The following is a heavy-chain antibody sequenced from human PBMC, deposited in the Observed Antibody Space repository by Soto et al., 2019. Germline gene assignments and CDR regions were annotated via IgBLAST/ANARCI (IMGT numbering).Heavy chain of an antibody. CDR2: IYYSGST. V-gene: IGHV4-61*01. CDR1: GGSVSSGSYY. Sequence: SETLSLTCTVSGGSVSSGSYYWSWIRQPPGKGLEWIGYIYYSGSTNYNPSLKSRVTISVDTSKNQFSLKLSSVTAADAAVYYCARGLTTVTPKSVYYYGMDLWGQGTTVTVSS. D-gene: IGHD4-4*01. CDR3: ARGLTTVTPKSVYYYGMDL. J-gene: IGHJ6*02.